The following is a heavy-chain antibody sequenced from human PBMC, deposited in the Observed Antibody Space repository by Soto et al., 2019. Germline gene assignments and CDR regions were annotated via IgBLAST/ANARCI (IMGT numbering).Heavy chain of an antibody. D-gene: IGHD5-18*01. CDR2: ISWNSGNI. J-gene: IGHJ4*02. Sequence: HPGGSLRLSCAASGFTFDDYAMYWVRQVLGKGLEWVSSISWNSGNIGYADSVKGRFTTSRDNAENSLYLQMNSLRPEDTALYYCVRSKGGYSYGTPFDYWGQGTLVTVS. V-gene: IGHV3-9*01. CDR1: GFTFDDYA. CDR3: VRSKGGYSYGTPFDY.